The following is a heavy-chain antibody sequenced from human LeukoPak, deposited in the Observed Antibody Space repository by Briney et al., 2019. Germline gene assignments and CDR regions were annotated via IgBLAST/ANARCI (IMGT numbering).Heavy chain of an antibody. CDR1: GYTFTSYA. Sequence: ASVKVSCKASGYTFTSYAMNWVRQAPGQGLEWMGWINTNTGNPAYARGFTGRFVFSLDASVSTAYLQISSLKADDTAIYYCARDLGLGSDWPSYYFDFWGQGTLVIVSS. CDR2: INTNTGNP. V-gene: IGHV7-4-1*02. J-gene: IGHJ4*02. CDR3: ARDLGLGSDWPSYYFDF. D-gene: IGHD6-19*01.